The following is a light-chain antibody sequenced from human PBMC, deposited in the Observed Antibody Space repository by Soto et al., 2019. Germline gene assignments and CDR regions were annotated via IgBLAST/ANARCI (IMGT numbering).Light chain of an antibody. CDR2: EVT. CDR3: SSYGRSNTPLV. V-gene: IGLV2-14*01. Sequence: QSALTQPASVSGSPGQSITISCTGTSSDVGGYKYVCWYQHHPGKAPKLIIYEVTNRPSGVSIRFSGSKSGNTASLTISGLQAEDEGDYYCSSYGRSNTPLVFGFGTKVTVL. J-gene: IGLJ1*01. CDR1: SSDVGGYKY.